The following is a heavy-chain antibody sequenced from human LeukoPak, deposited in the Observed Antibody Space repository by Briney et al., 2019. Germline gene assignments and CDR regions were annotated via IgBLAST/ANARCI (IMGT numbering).Heavy chain of an antibody. CDR1: GFTFSNYA. CDR2: ISYDGNKK. V-gene: IGHV3-30*04. CDR3: ARWKSLKGTFDY. J-gene: IGHJ4*02. Sequence: GGSLRLSCAASGFTFSNYAMNWVRQAPGKGLEWVAVISYDGNKKYYADSVEGRFTISRDNSKNTLYLHMNSLRAEDTAVYYYARWKSLKGTFDYWGQGTLVTVSS. D-gene: IGHD1-7*01.